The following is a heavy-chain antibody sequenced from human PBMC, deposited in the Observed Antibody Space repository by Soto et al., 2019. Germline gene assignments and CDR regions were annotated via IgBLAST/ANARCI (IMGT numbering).Heavy chain of an antibody. CDR1: GASISGSY. D-gene: IGHD6-19*01. V-gene: IGHV4-59*01. Sequence: ETLSLTCRVSGASISGSYWSWIRQSPGKGLEWLGYVYYTGSTNYSPSLRSRVSISVDTSKNEFSLRLSSVTAADTAVYSCARSVAVPGAHIDYWGQGTQVTVYS. CDR2: VYYTGST. CDR3: ARSVAVPGAHIDY. J-gene: IGHJ4*02.